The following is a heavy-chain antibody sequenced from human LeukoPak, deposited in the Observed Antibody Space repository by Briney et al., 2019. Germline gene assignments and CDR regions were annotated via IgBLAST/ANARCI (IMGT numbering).Heavy chain of an antibody. D-gene: IGHD1-1*01. CDR1: GFTFSNAW. J-gene: IGHJ4*02. Sequence: GGSLRLSCAASGFTFSNAWMSWVRQAPVKGLEWVGRIKRKTDGGTTDYAAPVKGRFTISRDDSKNTLSLQMNSLKTEDTAVYYCTTDVTPPNWNDGLGYWGQGTLVTVSS. CDR3: TTDVTPPNWNDGLGY. V-gene: IGHV3-15*01. CDR2: IKRKTDGGTT.